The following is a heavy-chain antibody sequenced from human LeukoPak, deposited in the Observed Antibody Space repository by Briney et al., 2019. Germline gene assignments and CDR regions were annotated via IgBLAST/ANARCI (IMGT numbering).Heavy chain of an antibody. D-gene: IGHD6-19*01. CDR1: GFTFSSYG. CDR3: ARAREQWQVLDY. CDR2: ISHEGSVK. V-gene: IGHV3-30*03. Sequence: SGGSLRLSCAASGFTFSSYGMHWVRQAPGKGLEWVAVISHEGSVKYHADSVKGRFTVSRDNSKNMVYLQMNSLRAEDTAVYYCARAREQWQVLDYWGQGTLVIVSS. J-gene: IGHJ4*02.